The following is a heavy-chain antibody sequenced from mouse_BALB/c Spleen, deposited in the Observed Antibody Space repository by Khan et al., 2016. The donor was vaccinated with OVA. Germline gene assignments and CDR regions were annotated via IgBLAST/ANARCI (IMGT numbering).Heavy chain of an antibody. CDR2: ISSDSITI. D-gene: IGHD4-1*01. CDR1: GFTFSSFG. Sequence: EVELVESGGGLVQPGGSRKLSCTASGFTFSSFGMHWVRQAPEKGLEWVAYISSDSITINYADTVKGRFTITRDNARNTLFLQMTSVRSEETSMYYCAGANWAWFAYWGQGTLVTVSA. CDR3: AGANWAWFAY. J-gene: IGHJ3*01. V-gene: IGHV5-17*02.